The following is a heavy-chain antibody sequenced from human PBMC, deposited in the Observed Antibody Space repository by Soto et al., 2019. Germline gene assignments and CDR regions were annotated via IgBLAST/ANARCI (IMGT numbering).Heavy chain of an antibody. J-gene: IGHJ4*02. CDR3: ARELCSVGNCQGSFDH. D-gene: IGHD2-15*01. CDR1: GFSFSVHY. Sequence: QVQLVESGGGLVKPGGSLRLSCAASGFSFSVHYMTWIRQAPGKGLEWISYISDSAGTTFYADSVKGRFTISRDNAKNSLYLQMDSLRAEDTAVYYCARELCSVGNCQGSFDHWGQGTLVTVSS. V-gene: IGHV3-11*01. CDR2: ISDSAGTT.